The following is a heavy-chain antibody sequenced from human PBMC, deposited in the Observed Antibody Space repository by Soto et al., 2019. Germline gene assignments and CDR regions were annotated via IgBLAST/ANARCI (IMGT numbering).Heavy chain of an antibody. CDR2: ISAYNGNT. Sequence: QVQLVHSGAEVKKPGASVKFSCKSSGYTFTSYGISWVRQAPGQVLEWMGWISAYNGNTNYAQKLQGRVTMTTDTLTSTASMELRSLCSDDTAVYYCARESYYYIWGSNRAYYFDYWGQVTLVTVTS. D-gene: IGHD3-16*02. V-gene: IGHV1-18*01. J-gene: IGHJ4*02. CDR1: GYTFTSYG. CDR3: ARESYYYIWGSNRAYYFDY.